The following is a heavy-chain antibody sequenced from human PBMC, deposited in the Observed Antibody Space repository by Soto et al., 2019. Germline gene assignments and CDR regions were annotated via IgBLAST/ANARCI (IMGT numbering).Heavy chain of an antibody. CDR3: ARAAGIMTRGFHGMDV. J-gene: IGHJ6*02. CDR2: ISSTSATI. V-gene: IGHV3-48*03. D-gene: IGHD3-10*01. CDR1: GFAFSSYE. Sequence: EVQLVESGGGLVQPGGSLRLSCTASGFAFSSYEMNWVRQAPWKGPEWVSYISSTSATIHYVDSVKGRFTISRDNAKNSVYLQMNSLRAEDSAIYYCARAAGIMTRGFHGMDVWGQGNTVTVSS.